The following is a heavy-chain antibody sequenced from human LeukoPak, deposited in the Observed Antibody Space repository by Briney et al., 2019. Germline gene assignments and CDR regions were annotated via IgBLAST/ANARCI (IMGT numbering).Heavy chain of an antibody. D-gene: IGHD6-19*01. CDR1: GFNFSNYA. J-gene: IGHJ4*02. V-gene: IGHV3-23*01. Sequence: GGSLRLSCAASGFNFSNYAMNWVRQAPGKGLEWVSLISGSADSTYYADSVKGRFTVSRDNSKNTLFLQMNSLRAEDTAVYYCAKVAIAVADSSFDYWGQGTLVTVSS. CDR2: ISGSADST. CDR3: AKVAIAVADSSFDY.